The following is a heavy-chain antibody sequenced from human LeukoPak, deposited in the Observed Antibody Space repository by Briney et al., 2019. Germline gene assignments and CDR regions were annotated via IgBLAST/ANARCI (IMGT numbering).Heavy chain of an antibody. CDR3: ARATGYDSSGYYYVYYYYMDV. D-gene: IGHD3-22*01. Sequence: EASVKVSCKASGYTFTSYGISWVRQAPGQGLEWMGWISAYNGNTNYAQKFQGRVTMTRDTSISTAYMELSRPRSDDTAVYYCARATGYDSSGYYYVYYYYMDVWGKGTTVTISS. CDR1: GYTFTSYG. CDR2: ISAYNGNT. J-gene: IGHJ6*03. V-gene: IGHV1-18*01.